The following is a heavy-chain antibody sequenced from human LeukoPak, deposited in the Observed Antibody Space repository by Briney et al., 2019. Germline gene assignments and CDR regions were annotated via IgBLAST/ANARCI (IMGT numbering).Heavy chain of an antibody. CDR3: GGQEGGGYTWLVDL. J-gene: IGHJ2*01. CDR2: IYYSGGT. CDR1: GGSISSYY. V-gene: IGHV4-59*01. D-gene: IGHD1-1*01. Sequence: PSETLSLTCTVSGGSISSYYWSWIRQPPGKGLEWIGYIYYSGGTNYNPSLKSRVTISVDTSKNQFSLKLSSVTAADTAVYYCGGQEGGGYTWLVDLWGRGTLVTVSS.